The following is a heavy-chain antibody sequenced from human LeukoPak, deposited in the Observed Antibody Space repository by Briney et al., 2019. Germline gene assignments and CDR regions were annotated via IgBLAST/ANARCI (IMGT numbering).Heavy chain of an antibody. V-gene: IGHV3-30-3*01. J-gene: IGHJ4*02. Sequence: GRSLRLSCAASGFTFSSYAMHWVRQAPGKGLEWVAVISYDGSNKYYADSVKGRFTISRDNSKNTLYLQMNSPRAEDTAVYYCANRYSGSYGRDYWGQGTLVTVSS. CDR2: ISYDGSNK. D-gene: IGHD1-26*01. CDR3: ANRYSGSYGRDY. CDR1: GFTFSSYA.